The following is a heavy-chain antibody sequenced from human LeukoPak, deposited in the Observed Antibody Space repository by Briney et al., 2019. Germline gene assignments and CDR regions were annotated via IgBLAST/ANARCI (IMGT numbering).Heavy chain of an antibody. CDR2: IIQDGSEK. V-gene: IGHV3-7*01. CDR1: GFSHSSYW. CDR3: ARDKIVGATNFDH. Sequence: GGSLRLSCEASGFSHSSYWMSWVRHAPGEGAEWVSKIIQDGSEKYYVDSVKGRFTISRDNAKNSLYLQMNSLRVEDTAVYYCARDKIVGATNFDHWGQGTLVTVSS. D-gene: IGHD1-26*01. J-gene: IGHJ4*02.